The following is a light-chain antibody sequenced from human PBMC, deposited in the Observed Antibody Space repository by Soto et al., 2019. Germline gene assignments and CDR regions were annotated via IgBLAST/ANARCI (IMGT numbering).Light chain of an antibody. CDR2: DVS. CDR3: SSYTSSDTLV. CDR1: SSDVGGHNF. J-gene: IGLJ2*01. Sequence: QSALTQPASVSGSPGQSITISCTGTSSDVGGHNFVSWYHQHPGKAPKLIIYDVSNRPSGVSNRFSGSKSGNTASLTISGLQAEDEADYYCSSYTSSDTLVFGGGTKVTVL. V-gene: IGLV2-14*01.